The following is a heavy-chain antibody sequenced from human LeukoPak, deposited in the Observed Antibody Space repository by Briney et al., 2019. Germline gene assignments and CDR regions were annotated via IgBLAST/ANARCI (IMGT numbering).Heavy chain of an antibody. V-gene: IGHV4-61*02. CDR3: ARARNRDYYYYMDV. D-gene: IGHD1-14*01. CDR1: GGSISSGSYY. Sequence: PSETLSLTCTVSGGSISSGSYYWSWIRQPAGKGLEWIGRIYTSGSTNYNPSLKSRVTMSVDTSKNQFSLKLSSVTAADTAVYYCARARNRDYYYYMDVWGKGTTVTVSS. CDR2: IYTSGST. J-gene: IGHJ6*03.